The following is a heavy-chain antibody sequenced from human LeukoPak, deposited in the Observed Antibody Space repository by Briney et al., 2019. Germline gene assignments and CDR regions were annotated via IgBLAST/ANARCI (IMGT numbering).Heavy chain of an antibody. Sequence: GGSLRLSCAASGSTFSNHWTSWVRQAPGKGLEWVANIKQDGSEKYYVDPVKGRFTISRDNARNSLYLQMNSLRAEDTAVYYCARVGEGFYFDYWGQGALVTVSS. CDR1: GSTFSNHW. V-gene: IGHV3-7*01. CDR2: IKQDGSEK. CDR3: ARVGEGFYFDY. J-gene: IGHJ4*02.